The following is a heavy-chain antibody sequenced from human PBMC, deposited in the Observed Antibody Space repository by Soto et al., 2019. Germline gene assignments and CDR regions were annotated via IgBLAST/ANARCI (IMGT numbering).Heavy chain of an antibody. J-gene: IGHJ4*02. V-gene: IGHV4-59*08. CDR1: GGSISSYY. CDR2: IYYSGST. Sequence: KPSETLSLTCTVSGGSISSYYWSWIRQPPGKGLEWIGYIYYSGSTNYNPSLKSRVTISVDTSKNQFSLKLSSVTAADTAVYYCARLGYSSSWSPPLDYWGQGTLVTVSS. D-gene: IGHD6-13*01. CDR3: ARLGYSSSWSPPLDY.